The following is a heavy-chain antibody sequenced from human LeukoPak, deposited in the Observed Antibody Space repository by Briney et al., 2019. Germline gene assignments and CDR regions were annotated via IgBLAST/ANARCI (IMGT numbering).Heavy chain of an antibody. CDR1: GGSIGSYF. V-gene: IGHV4-4*07. D-gene: IGHD2-15*01. CDR2: IQASGNT. CDR3: AREDPLVAARGLDY. Sequence: SGTLSLTCTVSGGSIGSYFWSWIRQPAGKGLEWIGRIQASGNTNYNPSLKSRLTMSIDTSKNQFSLRLSSVTAADTAVYYCAREDPLVAARGLDYWGQGTLVTVSS. J-gene: IGHJ4*02.